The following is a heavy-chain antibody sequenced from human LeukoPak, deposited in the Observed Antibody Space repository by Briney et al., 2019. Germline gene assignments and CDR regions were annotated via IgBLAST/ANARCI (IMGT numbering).Heavy chain of an antibody. CDR2: ISGSGVST. CDR1: GFTFSSYA. J-gene: IGHJ4*02. D-gene: IGHD6-19*01. Sequence: GGSLRLSCAASGFTFSSYAMSWVRQAPGKGLEWVSAISGSGVSTYYADSVKGRFTISRDNSKNTLYLQMNSLRAEDTAVYYCAKDQQWSSAHSFDYWGQGTLVTVSS. V-gene: IGHV3-23*01. CDR3: AKDQQWSSAHSFDY.